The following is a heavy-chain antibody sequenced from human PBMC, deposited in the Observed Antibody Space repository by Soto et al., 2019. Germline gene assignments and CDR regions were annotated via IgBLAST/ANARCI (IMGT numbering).Heavy chain of an antibody. J-gene: IGHJ4*02. V-gene: IGHV4-59*01. Sequence: SETLSLTCTVSGGSISSYYWSWIRQPPGKGLEWIGYIYYSGSTNYNPSLKSRVTISVDTSKNQFSLKLSSVTAADTAVYYCARVVVTANYFDYWGQGTPVTVSS. CDR2: IYYSGST. CDR1: GGSISSYY. CDR3: ARVVVTANYFDY. D-gene: IGHD2-21*02.